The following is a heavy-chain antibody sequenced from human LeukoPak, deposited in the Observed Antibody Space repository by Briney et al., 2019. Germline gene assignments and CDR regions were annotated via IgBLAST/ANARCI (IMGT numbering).Heavy chain of an antibody. V-gene: IGHV6-1*01. CDR2: TYYRSKWYN. J-gene: IGHJ4*02. CDR3: AKTALGYCSGGSCYTFDY. Sequence: SQTLSLTCAISGDSVSSNSAAWNWIRQSPSRGLEWLGRTYYRSKWYNDYAVSVKSRITINPDTSKNQFSLQLNSVTPEDTAVYYCAKTALGYCSGGSCYTFDYWGQGTLVTVSS. CDR1: GDSVSSNSAA. D-gene: IGHD2-15*01.